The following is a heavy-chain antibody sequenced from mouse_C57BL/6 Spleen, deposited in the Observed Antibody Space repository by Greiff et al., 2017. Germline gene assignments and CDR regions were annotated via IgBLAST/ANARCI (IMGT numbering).Heavy chain of an antibody. V-gene: IGHV14-4*01. J-gene: IGHJ4*01. D-gene: IGHD2-1*01. CDR3: TTSGYGNYRRAMDY. Sequence: VQLQQSGAELVRPGASVKLSCTASGFNIKDDYMHWVKQRPEQGLEWIGWIDPENGDTEYASKFKGKATITADTSSNTAYLQLSSLTSEDTAVYYCTTSGYGNYRRAMDYWGQGTSVTVSS. CDR1: GFNIKDDY. CDR2: IDPENGDT.